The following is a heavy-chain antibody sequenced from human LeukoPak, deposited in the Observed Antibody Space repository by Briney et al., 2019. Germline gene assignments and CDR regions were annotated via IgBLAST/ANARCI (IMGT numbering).Heavy chain of an antibody. Sequence: GGSLRLSCAASGFTFIDYAMSWVRQAPGKGLEWVSAISGTGGSTWYADSVKGRVTISRDNSKNTLYLQMNSLRAEDTAVYYCAKDSYDSSGSRYDYWGQGTLVTVSS. CDR3: AKDSYDSSGSRYDY. J-gene: IGHJ4*02. CDR1: GFTFIDYA. V-gene: IGHV3-23*01. D-gene: IGHD3-22*01. CDR2: ISGTGGST.